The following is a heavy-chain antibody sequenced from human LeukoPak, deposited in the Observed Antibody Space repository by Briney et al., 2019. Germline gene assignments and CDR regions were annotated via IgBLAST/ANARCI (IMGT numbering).Heavy chain of an antibody. CDR1: GFSFSANW. CDR2: VVGIAGGT. V-gene: IGHV3-23*01. D-gene: IGHD6-19*01. J-gene: IGHJ4*02. Sequence: GGSLRLSCAASGFSFSANWMSWVRKAPGRGRGWSPAVVGIAGGTYYADSVKGRFTISRDNSKDTVDLQMNSLSADDTAVYYCAKTTTGYSSGRYPGWPVDFWGQGTLVTVSS. CDR3: AKTTTGYSSGRYPGWPVDF.